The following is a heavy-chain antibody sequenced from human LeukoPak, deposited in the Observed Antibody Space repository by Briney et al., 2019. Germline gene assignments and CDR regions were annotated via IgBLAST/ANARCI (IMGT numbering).Heavy chain of an antibody. CDR1: GGTFGSYA. CDR2: IIPIFGTA. CDR3: ARTPRQDTATYKWFKYYYYMDV. D-gene: IGHD5-18*01. V-gene: IGHV1-69*05. Sequence: ASVKVSCKASGGTFGSYAISWVRQAPGQGLEWMGGIIPIFGTANYAQKFQGRVTITTDESTSTAYMELSSLRSEDTAVYYCARTPRQDTATYKWFKYYYYMDVWGKGTTVTVSS. J-gene: IGHJ6*03.